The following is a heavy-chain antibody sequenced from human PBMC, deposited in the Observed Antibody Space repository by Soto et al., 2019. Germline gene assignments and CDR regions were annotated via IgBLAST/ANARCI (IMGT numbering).Heavy chain of an antibody. CDR3: ARDLGGWPDY. D-gene: IGHD2-15*01. J-gene: IGHJ4*02. Sequence: SETLSLTCSVSGVSVSDYHWTWIRLTPKKELQWIGFIHYNGRTDSSPSLKSRVTISLDMSKNHVSLILKSVNIADTAVYYCARDLGGWPDYWGQGTLVTVSS. CDR1: GVSVSDYH. CDR2: IHYNGRT. V-gene: IGHV4-59*02.